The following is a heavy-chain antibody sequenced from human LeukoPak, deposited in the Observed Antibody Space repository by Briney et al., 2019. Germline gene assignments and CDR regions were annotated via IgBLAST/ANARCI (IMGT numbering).Heavy chain of an antibody. CDR1: GFTFSGYS. V-gene: IGHV3-48*04. Sequence: GGFLRLSCAASGFTFSGYSMNWVRQAPGKGLEWVAYISSSRATKFYADSAKGRFTISGDNAKNSVYLQMNSLRVEDTAVYYCARENEGFGYNPLDYWGQGTLVTVS. D-gene: IGHD5-18*01. CDR2: ISSSRATK. J-gene: IGHJ4*02. CDR3: ARENEGFGYNPLDY.